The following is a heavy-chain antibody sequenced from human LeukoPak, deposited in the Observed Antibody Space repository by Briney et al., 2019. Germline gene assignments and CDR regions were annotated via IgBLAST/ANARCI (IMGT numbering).Heavy chain of an antibody. J-gene: IGHJ6*03. CDR2: INPKRGDT. Sequence: ASVKVSCKASGYTFTGYYMHWVRQAPGQGLEWMGWINPKRGDTNYAQKFQGRVTMTRDTSISTVYMELSRLKSDDTAVYYCASGRTIVYYYMDVWGKGTTVTISS. V-gene: IGHV1-2*02. D-gene: IGHD2-15*01. CDR1: GYTFTGYY. CDR3: ASGRTIVYYYMDV.